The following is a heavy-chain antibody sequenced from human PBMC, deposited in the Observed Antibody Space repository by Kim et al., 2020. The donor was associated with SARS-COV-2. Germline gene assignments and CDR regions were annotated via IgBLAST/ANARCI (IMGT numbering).Heavy chain of an antibody. J-gene: IGHJ5*02. CDR3: ARAGGFSSGWSRSNWFDP. Sequence: SVKVSCKASGGTFSSYAISWVRQAPGQGLEWMGGIIPIFGTANYAQKFQGRVTITADESTSTAYVELSSLRSEDTAVYYCARAGGFSSGWSRSNWFDPWGQGTLVTVSS. D-gene: IGHD6-19*01. V-gene: IGHV1-69*13. CDR2: IIPIFGTA. CDR1: GGTFSSYA.